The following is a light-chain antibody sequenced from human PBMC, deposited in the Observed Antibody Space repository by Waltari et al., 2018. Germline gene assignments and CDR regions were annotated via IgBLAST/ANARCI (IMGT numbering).Light chain of an antibody. J-gene: IGKJ2*01. Sequence: DAVMTQSPLSQPVTLGQPASISCTSRQGLVRSDDGTTYLNWYQQRPGQSPRRLIYKVSNRDSGVPDRFSGSGSGTDFTLQISRVEAEDVGIYYCMQATHWPYTFGQGTKLEIK. CDR2: KVS. CDR1: QGLVRSDDGTTY. V-gene: IGKV2-30*02. CDR3: MQATHWPYT.